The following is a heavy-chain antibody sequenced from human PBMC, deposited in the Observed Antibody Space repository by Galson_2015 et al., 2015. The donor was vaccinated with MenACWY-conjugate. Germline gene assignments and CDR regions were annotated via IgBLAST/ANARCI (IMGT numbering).Heavy chain of an antibody. J-gene: IGHJ2*01. CDR2: IRKGDYT. D-gene: IGHD2-21*01. CDR3: ARERHVGGAKFLDI. V-gene: IGHV3-11*05. Sequence: SLRLSCAASGFPFCDFYMTWLRQAPGKGPEWTSSIRKGDYTGYADSVKGRFIISRDNSKNSVFLQMTSLRVEDTAVYYCARERHVGGAKFLDIWGRGTLVTVSS. CDR1: GFPFCDFY.